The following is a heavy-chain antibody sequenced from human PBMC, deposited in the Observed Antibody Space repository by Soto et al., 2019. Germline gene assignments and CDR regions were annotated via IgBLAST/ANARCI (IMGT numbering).Heavy chain of an antibody. CDR1: GAYMRNDYYY. J-gene: IGHJ4*02. D-gene: IGHD6-6*01. CDR3: ARWVEVSLDYFDS. CDR2: MHHSGRT. V-gene: IGHV4-31*11. Sequence: PSDTLSLTCAVSGAYMRNDYYYWSWVRQKPGKDLEWIGHMHHSGRTHYNPSLKSRVAVSVDTSKNQFSLYLNSVTAADTAVYYCARWVEVSLDYFDSWGQG.